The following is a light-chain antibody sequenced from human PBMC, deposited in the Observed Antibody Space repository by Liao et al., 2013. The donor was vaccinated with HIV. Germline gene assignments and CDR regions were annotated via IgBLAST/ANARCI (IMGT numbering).Light chain of an antibody. J-gene: IGLJ3*02. CDR1: NIGGRS. Sequence: SYELTQPPSVSVAPGATATITCGGDNIGGRSVHWYQHKAGQAPHLVISYDNDRPSGIPARFSGSNSGSTATLTISRVEAGDEADYYCQVWDTVSDHWVFGGGTKLTVL. CDR3: QVWDTVSDHWV. V-gene: IGLV3-21*04. CDR2: YDN.